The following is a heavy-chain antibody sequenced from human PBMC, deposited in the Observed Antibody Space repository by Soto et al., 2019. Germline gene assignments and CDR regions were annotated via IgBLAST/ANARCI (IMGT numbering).Heavy chain of an antibody. CDR2: INPNSGGT. J-gene: IGHJ5*02. CDR3: ARERIPMVRGNWFDP. V-gene: IGHV1-2*04. Sequence: ASVKVSCKASGYTFTGYYMHWVRQAPGQGLEWMGWINPNSGGTNYAQKFQGWVTMTRDTSISTAYMELSRLRSDDTAVYYCARERIPMVRGNWFDPWGQGXLVTVYS. CDR1: GYTFTGYY. D-gene: IGHD3-10*01.